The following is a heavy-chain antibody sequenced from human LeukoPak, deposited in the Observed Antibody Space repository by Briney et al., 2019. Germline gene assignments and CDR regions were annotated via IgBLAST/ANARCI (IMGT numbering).Heavy chain of an antibody. J-gene: IGHJ3*02. Sequence: GGTLRLSCAASGFTFSSYWMSWVRQAPGKGLEWVANIKQDGSEKYYVDSVKGRSTISRDNAKNSLYLQMNSLRAEDTAVYYCARDNEDWFGECNDALDIWGQGTMVTVSS. CDR1: GFTFSSYW. CDR3: ARDNEDWFGECNDALDI. V-gene: IGHV3-7*01. CDR2: IKQDGSEK. D-gene: IGHD3-10*01.